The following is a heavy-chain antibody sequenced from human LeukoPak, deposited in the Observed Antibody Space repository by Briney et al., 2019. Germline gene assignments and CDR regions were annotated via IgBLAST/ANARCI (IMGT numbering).Heavy chain of an antibody. CDR3: SRGFGGDLLGYYFDS. V-gene: IGHV3-53*01. CDR1: GFTVINSY. Sequence: GGSLRLSCVAPGFTVINSYMTWVRQTPGKGLEWVAFISGGGMTLYADSVKGRFTISRDYSKDTLHLQMNSLRVTDTAVYYCSRGFGGDLLGYYFDSWGQGTQVTVSS. CDR2: ISGGGMT. D-gene: IGHD3-10*01. J-gene: IGHJ4*01.